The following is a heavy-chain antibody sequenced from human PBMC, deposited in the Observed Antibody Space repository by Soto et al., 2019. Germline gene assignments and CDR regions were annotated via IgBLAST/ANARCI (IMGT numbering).Heavy chain of an antibody. J-gene: IGHJ4*02. CDR1: GFTFSSYG. V-gene: IGHV3-30*18. CDR2: ISYDGSNK. CDR3: AKEMIRFLEWLPFDY. Sequence: GGSLRLSCAASGFTFSSYGMHWFRQAPGKGLEWVAVISYDGSNKYYADSVKGRFTISRDNSKNTLYLQMNSLRAEDTAVYYCAKEMIRFLEWLPFDYWGQGTLVTVSS. D-gene: IGHD3-3*01.